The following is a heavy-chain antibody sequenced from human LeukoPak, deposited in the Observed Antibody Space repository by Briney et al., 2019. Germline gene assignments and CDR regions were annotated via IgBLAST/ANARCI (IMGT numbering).Heavy chain of an antibody. CDR2: ISAYNGNT. V-gene: IGHV1-18*01. J-gene: IGHJ4*02. CDR3: ARDRSQGRGYAYD. D-gene: IGHD3-22*01. Sequence: GWISAYNGNTNYAQKLQGRVTMTTDTSTSTAYMELRSLRSDDTAVYYCARDRSQGRGYAYDWGQGTQVTVSS.